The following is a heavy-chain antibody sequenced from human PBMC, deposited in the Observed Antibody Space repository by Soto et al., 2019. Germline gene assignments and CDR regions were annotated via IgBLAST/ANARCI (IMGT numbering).Heavy chain of an antibody. CDR2: IIPIFGTA. V-gene: IGHV1-69*13. CDR1: GGTFSSYA. D-gene: IGHD2-2*01. Sequence: SVKVSCKASGGTFSSYAISWVRQAPGQGLEWMGGIIPIFGTANYAQKFQGRVTITADESTSTAYMELSSLRSEDTAVYYCASVKPAAISDAFDIWGQGTMVTVSS. CDR3: ASVKPAAISDAFDI. J-gene: IGHJ3*02.